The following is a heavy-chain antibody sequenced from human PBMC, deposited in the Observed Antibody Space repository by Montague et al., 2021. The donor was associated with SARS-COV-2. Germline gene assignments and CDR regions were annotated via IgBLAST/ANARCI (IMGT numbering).Heavy chain of an antibody. J-gene: IGHJ6*02. CDR2: IYYSGTT. CDR3: ARGLPYQMVAGAIPNYSMGV. V-gene: IGHV4-31*01. Sequence: TRSLTCTVSGASISSGCFYWIWLRPHPRKGLEWIVFIYYSGTTYPNPSLKSPLTISIDTSKNQFSLKLSSVTAAATAVYYCARGLPYQMVAGAIPNYSMGVWGQGTTVTVSS. CDR1: GASISSGCFY. D-gene: IGHD2-15*01.